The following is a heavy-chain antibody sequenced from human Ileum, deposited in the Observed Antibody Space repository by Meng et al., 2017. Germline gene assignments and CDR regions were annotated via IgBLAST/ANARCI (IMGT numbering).Heavy chain of an antibody. CDR2: IDGGGGST. V-gene: IGHV3-23*01. J-gene: IGHJ5*02. Sequence: GESLKISCAASGFTFSTYAMSWVRQAPGKGLECVSTIDGGGGSTYCADPVKGRFTISRDNSQNTLYLQMNSLRAEDTAVYFCAKAGGYCTSGVCYPNWFDLWGQGIMVTVSS. CDR3: AKAGGYCTSGVCYPNWFDL. D-gene: IGHD2-8*01. CDR1: GFTFSTYA.